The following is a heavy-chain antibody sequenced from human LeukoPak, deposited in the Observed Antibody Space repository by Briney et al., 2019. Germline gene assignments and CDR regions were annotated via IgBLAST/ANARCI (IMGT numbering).Heavy chain of an antibody. D-gene: IGHD6-13*01. CDR1: EFIFSGYW. Sequence: HPGGSLRLSCAASEFIFSGYWMNWVRQAPGKGLEWVANIKQDGSEKQYVDSVRGRFTISRDNAKNSLYLQMNSLRVEDTAVYYCARDGFVGAADYWGQGNLVTVSS. J-gene: IGHJ4*02. CDR2: IKQDGSEK. CDR3: ARDGFVGAADY. V-gene: IGHV3-7*01.